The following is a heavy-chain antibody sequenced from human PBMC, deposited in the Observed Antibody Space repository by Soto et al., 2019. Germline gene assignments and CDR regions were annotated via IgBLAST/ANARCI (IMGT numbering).Heavy chain of an antibody. J-gene: IGHJ4*02. D-gene: IGHD2-8*02. V-gene: IGHV1-2*02. CDR2: INPDSGAT. CDR3: ARGDYGTGVYPFPDVDY. Sequence: HEHLVQSGAEVKRPGASLKVSCKASGYSFTGYYIHWVRQAPGQGLEWMGWINPDSGATNYAQNCQGRVTLTSATSISTASMDLTSLTSDDTAVYYCARGDYGTGVYPFPDVDYWGQGTLVIVSS. CDR1: GYSFTGYY.